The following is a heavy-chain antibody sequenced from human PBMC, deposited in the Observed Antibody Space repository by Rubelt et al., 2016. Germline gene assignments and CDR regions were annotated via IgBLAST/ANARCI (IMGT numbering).Heavy chain of an antibody. V-gene: IGHV1-69*04. CDR2: IIPILGIA. CDR1: TFSSYA. CDR3: ARVPYGDYVWGLLGY. Sequence: TFSSYAISWVRQAPGQGLEWMGRIIPILGIANCAQKFQGRVTITADKSTSTAYMELSSLRSEDTAVYYCARVPYGDYVWGLLGYWGQGTLVTVSS. D-gene: IGHD3-16*01. J-gene: IGHJ4*02.